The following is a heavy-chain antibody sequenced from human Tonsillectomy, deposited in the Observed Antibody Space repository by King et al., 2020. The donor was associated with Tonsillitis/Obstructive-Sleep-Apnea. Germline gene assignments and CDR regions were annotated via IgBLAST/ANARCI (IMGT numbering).Heavy chain of an antibody. J-gene: IGHJ5*02. CDR2: IYHGGNT. V-gene: IGHV4-4*02. CDR3: ARGAYESSDYYRHWFDP. CDR1: GGSITRKNW. D-gene: IGHD3-22*01. Sequence: QLQESGPGLVKPSGTLSLTCDVSGGSITRKNWWSWVRQPPGKGLEWIGEIYHGGNTNYNPSLKSRVYISLDRSKNQVSLNVSSVTAADTAVYYCARGAYESSDYYRHWFDPWGQGTLVTVSS.